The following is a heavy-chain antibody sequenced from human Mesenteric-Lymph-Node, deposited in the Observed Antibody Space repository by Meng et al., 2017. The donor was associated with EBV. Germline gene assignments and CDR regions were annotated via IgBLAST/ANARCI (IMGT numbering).Heavy chain of an antibody. Sequence: EVHRCGSGVGLVQPGGSLRLSVAASGFTFSGSAMDWVRQAPGKGLEWVGRIRSKGFSYATSYLASVRGRFTISRDDSKNTAYLQMNSLKNEDTAVYYCTRVGPTYYFDYWGQGALVTVSS. V-gene: IGHV3-73*01. CDR3: TRVGPTYYFDY. CDR1: GFTFSGSA. J-gene: IGHJ4*02. CDR2: IRSKGFSYAT. D-gene: IGHD1-26*01.